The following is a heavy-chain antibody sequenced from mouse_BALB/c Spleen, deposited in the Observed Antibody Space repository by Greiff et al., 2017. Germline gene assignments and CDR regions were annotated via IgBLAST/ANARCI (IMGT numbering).Heavy chain of an antibody. CDR3: ARSYYRYDEGWYFDV. D-gene: IGHD2-14*01. Sequence: QVQLQQPGAELVKPGASVKLSCKASGYTFTSYWMHWVKQRPGQGLEWIGEINPSNGRTNYNEKFKSKATLTVDKSSSTAYMQLSSLTSEDSAVYYCARSYYRYDEGWYFDVWGAGTTVTVSS. CDR2: INPSNGRT. CDR1: GYTFTSYW. V-gene: IGHV1S81*02. J-gene: IGHJ1*01.